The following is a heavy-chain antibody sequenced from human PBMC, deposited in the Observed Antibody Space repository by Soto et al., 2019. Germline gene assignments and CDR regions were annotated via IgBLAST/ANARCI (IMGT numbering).Heavy chain of an antibody. V-gene: IGHV1-69*13. Sequence: SVKVSCKASGRTFSSYAISWVRPAPGQGLEWMGGIIPIFGTANYAQKFQGRVTITADESTSTAYMELSSLRSEDTAVYYCASAPIIAARAYYYYYGMDVWGQGTTVTVSS. CDR1: GRTFSSYA. CDR3: ASAPIIAARAYYYYYGMDV. CDR2: IIPIFGTA. D-gene: IGHD6-6*01. J-gene: IGHJ6*02.